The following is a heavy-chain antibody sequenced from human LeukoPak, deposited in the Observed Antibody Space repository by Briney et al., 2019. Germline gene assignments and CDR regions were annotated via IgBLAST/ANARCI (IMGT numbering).Heavy chain of an antibody. CDR2: IYYSGST. CDR1: GGSISSYY. Sequence: SETLSLTCTVSGGSISSYYWSWIRQPPGKGLEWIGYIYYSGSTNYNPSLKSRVTISVDTSKNQFSLKLSSVTAADTAVYYCAGHSPRYFDSDPSYFDYWGQGTLVTVSS. V-gene: IGHV4-59*08. CDR3: AGHSPRYFDSDPSYFDY. J-gene: IGHJ4*02. D-gene: IGHD3-9*01.